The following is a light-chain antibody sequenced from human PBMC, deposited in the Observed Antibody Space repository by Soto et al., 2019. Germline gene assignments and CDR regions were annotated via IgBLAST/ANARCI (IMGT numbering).Light chain of an antibody. J-gene: IGKJ2*01. CDR2: AAS. Sequence: AIQMTQSPSSLSASVGDRVTITCRASQGIRNDLDWFQQKPGKAPKLLIYAASNLQSGVPARFSGSGSGTEFTLTISSLQPDDLATYFCQQYHTVPYTFGQGTKLEIK. V-gene: IGKV1-6*01. CDR1: QGIRND. CDR3: QQYHTVPYT.